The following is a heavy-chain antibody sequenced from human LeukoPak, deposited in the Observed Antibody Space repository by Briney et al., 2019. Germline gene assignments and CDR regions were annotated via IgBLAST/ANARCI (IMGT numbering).Heavy chain of an antibody. V-gene: IGHV3-23*01. CDR3: AKDSPVATR. Sequence: PGGSLRLSCAASGFTFSSSAMSWVRQAPWKGLEWVSSITDSGDGTYYADSVKGRFTISRDDSKNTLYLQMNSLRAEDTAVYYCAKDSPVATRWGQGTLVTVSS. CDR2: ITDSGDGT. J-gene: IGHJ4*02. CDR1: GFTFSSSA. D-gene: IGHD2-15*01.